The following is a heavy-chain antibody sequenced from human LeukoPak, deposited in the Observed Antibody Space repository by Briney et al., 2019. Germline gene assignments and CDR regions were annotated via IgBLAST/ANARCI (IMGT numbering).Heavy chain of an antibody. Sequence: ASVKVSCKTCGYRFTNFDINWLRQAPAQGLEGMGWMNPDNGNTGYAQKFQGRVSMSGDTSISTAFMVLSSLRSDDTAVYFCARGPRESSSSDYWGQGTLVTVSS. V-gene: IGHV1-8*01. D-gene: IGHD6-13*01. CDR2: MNPDNGNT. CDR1: GYRFTNFD. CDR3: ARGPRESSSSDY. J-gene: IGHJ4*02.